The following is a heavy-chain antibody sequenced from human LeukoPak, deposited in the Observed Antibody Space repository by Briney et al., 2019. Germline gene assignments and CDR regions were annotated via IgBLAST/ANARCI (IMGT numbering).Heavy chain of an antibody. CDR3: ARDGAARPGYYMDV. V-gene: IGHV4-39*07. D-gene: IGHD6-6*01. J-gene: IGHJ6*03. CDR2: VYYSGST. Sequence: PSETLSLTCTVSNGSVSGSSYYWGWIRQPPGEGLEWIGSVYYSGSTHYNPSLKSRVTISVDTSKNQFSLKLTSVTAADTAVYYCARDGAARPGYYMDVWGKGTTVTVSS. CDR1: NGSVSGSSYY.